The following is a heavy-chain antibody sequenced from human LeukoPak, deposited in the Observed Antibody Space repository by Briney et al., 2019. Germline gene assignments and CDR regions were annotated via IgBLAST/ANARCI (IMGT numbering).Heavy chain of an antibody. Sequence: GASVKVSCKASGYTFTGYYMHWVQQAPGKGLEWMGLVDPEDGETIYAEKFQGRVTITADTSTDTAYMELSSLRSEDTAVYYCATYSLAVAGDYYYYYMDVWGTGTTVTVSS. CDR3: ATYSLAVAGDYYYYYMDV. CDR2: VDPEDGET. D-gene: IGHD6-19*01. J-gene: IGHJ6*03. V-gene: IGHV1-69-2*01. CDR1: GYTFTGYY.